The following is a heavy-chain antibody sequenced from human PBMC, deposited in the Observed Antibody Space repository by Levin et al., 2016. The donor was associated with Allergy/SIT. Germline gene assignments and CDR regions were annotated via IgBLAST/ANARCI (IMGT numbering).Heavy chain of an antibody. Sequence: ESLKISCEASGITLSSYAMTWVRQAPGKGLEWVSTISGGGENTYYAVSVKGRFTVSRDNSRNTLYLQMTSLRAEDSAIYYCAKGEYASGWSYFDYWGQGALVTVSP. J-gene: IGHJ4*02. V-gene: IGHV3-23*01. D-gene: IGHD6-19*01. CDR2: ISGGGENT. CDR1: GITLSSYA. CDR3: AKGEYASGWSYFDY.